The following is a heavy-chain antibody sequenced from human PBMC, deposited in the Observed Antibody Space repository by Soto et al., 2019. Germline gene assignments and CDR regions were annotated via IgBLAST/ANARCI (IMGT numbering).Heavy chain of an antibody. Sequence: ASVKVSCKASGYTFTDYFMHWARQAPGQGLEWMGWINPNSGGPKYAQKYQGRVTMTRDTSISTVYMELSRLTSDDTAVYYCATDDAKSSSYYYFALDVWGHGTTVTVSS. CDR3: ATDDAKSSSYYYFALDV. J-gene: IGHJ6*02. V-gene: IGHV1-2*02. D-gene: IGHD6-6*01. CDR2: INPNSGGP. CDR1: GYTFTDYF.